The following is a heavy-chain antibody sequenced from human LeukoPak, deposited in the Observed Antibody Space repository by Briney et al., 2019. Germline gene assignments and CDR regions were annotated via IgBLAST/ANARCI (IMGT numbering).Heavy chain of an antibody. V-gene: IGHV4-4*07. J-gene: IGHJ4*02. CDR3: ARVTIAAAGPHFDY. CDR1: GGSISSYY. CDR2: IYTSGST. Sequence: SETLSLTCTVSGGSISSYYWSWIRQPAGKGLEWIGRIYTSGSTNYNPSLKSRVTMSVDTSKNQFSLKLSSVTAADTAVYYCARVTIAAAGPHFDYWGQGTLVTVSS. D-gene: IGHD6-13*01.